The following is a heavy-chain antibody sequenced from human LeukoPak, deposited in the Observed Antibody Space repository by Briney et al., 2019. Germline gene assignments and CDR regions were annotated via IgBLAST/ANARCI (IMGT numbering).Heavy chain of an antibody. V-gene: IGHV3-23*01. Sequence: GGSLRLSCAASGFSFSTYAMSWVRQAPGKGLEWVSAISAGGATIYYADSVKGRFTVSRDNSKNTLYLHMNSLRAEDTAIYYCAKDSGGTYFYYYYYMDVWGKGTPVTVSS. CDR1: GFSFSTYA. CDR2: ISAGGATI. D-gene: IGHD1-26*01. CDR3: AKDSGGTYFYYYYYMDV. J-gene: IGHJ6*03.